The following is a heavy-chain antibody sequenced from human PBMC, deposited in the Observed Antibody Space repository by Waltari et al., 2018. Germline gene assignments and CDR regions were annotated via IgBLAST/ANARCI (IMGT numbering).Heavy chain of an antibody. CDR3: ARGLGYCSSTSCSGYFDY. CDR2: IYHSGST. Sequence: QLQLQESGSGLVKPSQTLSLTFAVSGGSISSGGYSWSWIRQPPGKGLEWIGYIYHSGSTYYNPSLKSRFTISVDRSKNQFSLKLSSVTAADTAVYYCARGLGYCSSTSCSGYFDYWGQGTLVTVSS. V-gene: IGHV4-30-2*01. J-gene: IGHJ4*02. D-gene: IGHD2-2*01. CDR1: GGSISSGGYS.